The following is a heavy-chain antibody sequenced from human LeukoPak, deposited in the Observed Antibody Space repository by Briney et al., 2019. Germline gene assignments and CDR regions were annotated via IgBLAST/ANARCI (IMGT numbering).Heavy chain of an antibody. CDR3: ARSLDPYYDDSSGYCFDY. CDR2: ISAYNGNT. J-gene: IGHJ4*02. V-gene: IGHV1-18*01. D-gene: IGHD3-22*01. CDR1: GYTFTSYG. Sequence: ASVKVSCKASGYTFTSYGISWVRQAPGQGLEWMGWISAYNGNTNYAQRLQGRVTMTTDTSTSTAYMELRSLRSDDTAVYYCARSLDPYYDDSSGYCFDYWGQGTLVTVSS.